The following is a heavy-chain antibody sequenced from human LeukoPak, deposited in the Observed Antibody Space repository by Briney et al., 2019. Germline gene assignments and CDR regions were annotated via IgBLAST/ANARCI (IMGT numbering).Heavy chain of an antibody. J-gene: IGHJ6*03. CDR2: ISSSGSTI. D-gene: IGHD2-2*01. CDR3: ARARGRGSSTSPYYMDV. V-gene: IGHV3-48*04. Sequence: GGSLRLSCAASGFTFSSYTMSWVRQAPGKGLEWVSAISSSGSTIYYADSVKGRFTISRDNAKNSLYLQMNSLRAEDTAVYYCARARGRGSSTSPYYMDVWGKGTTVTVSS. CDR1: GFTFSSYT.